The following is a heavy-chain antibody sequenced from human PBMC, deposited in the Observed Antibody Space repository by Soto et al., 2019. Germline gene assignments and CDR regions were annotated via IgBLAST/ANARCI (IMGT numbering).Heavy chain of an antibody. Sequence: VHLWESGGGLVQPGESLRLSCAASGFTFSSSAMSLVRQAPGKGLEGVSTFRESGGTTHYADPVKGRFTMARDTSRNMLFLQMNSLRAEDTAIYYCTKDSHWAIISPTHDYWGQGTLVTVSS. J-gene: IGHJ4*02. D-gene: IGHD2-2*01. CDR2: FRESGGTT. V-gene: IGHV3-23*01. CDR3: TKDSHWAIISPTHDY. CDR1: GFTFSSSA.